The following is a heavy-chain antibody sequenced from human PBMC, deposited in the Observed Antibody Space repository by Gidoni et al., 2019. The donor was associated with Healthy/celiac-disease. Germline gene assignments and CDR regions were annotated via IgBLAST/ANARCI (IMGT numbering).Heavy chain of an antibody. CDR2: IYTRGST. D-gene: IGHD2-15*01. CDR3: ARELLVAARPVFDY. J-gene: IGHJ4*02. V-gene: IGHV4-61*02. Sequence: QVQLQESGPGLVKPSQTLSLTCTVSDGSISSGSYYWSWIRQPAGKGLEWIGRIYTRGSTNYNPSLKSRVTISVDTSKNQFSLKLSSVTAADTAVYYCARELLVAARPVFDYWGQGTLVTVSS. CDR1: DGSISSGSYY.